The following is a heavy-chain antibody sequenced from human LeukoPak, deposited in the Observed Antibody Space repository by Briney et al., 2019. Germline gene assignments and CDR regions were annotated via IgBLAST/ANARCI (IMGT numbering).Heavy chain of an antibody. D-gene: IGHD1-14*01. J-gene: IGHJ3*02. CDR1: GDSITSRSYY. CDR3: ARDYRPASNTYAFDI. CDR2: IYSSGSA. Sequence: SETLSLTCTVSGDSITSRSYYWSWLRPPAGKGLGWIGYIYSSGSANYNPSLKSRVTMSVDTSKNQFSLNLNSVTAADTAVYYCARDYRPASNTYAFDIWGQGTVVTVSS. V-gene: IGHV4-61*09.